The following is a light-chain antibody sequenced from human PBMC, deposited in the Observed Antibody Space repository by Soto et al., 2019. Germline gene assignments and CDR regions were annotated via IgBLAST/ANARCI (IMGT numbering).Light chain of an antibody. CDR2: EVF. Sequence: QSVLTQPPSASGSPGQSVTISCTGTKNDIGVYDFVSWYQHHPGKAPRLIIFEVFKRPSGVSHRFSGSKSGNTASLTISGLQAEDEANYYCCSYAGRATYVFGGGTKLTVL. CDR1: KNDIGVYDF. V-gene: IGLV2-8*01. CDR3: CSYAGRATYV. J-gene: IGLJ2*01.